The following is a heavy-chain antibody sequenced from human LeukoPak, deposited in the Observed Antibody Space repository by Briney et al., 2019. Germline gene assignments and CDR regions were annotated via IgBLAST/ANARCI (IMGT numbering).Heavy chain of an antibody. D-gene: IGHD6-19*01. CDR2: ISYDGSNK. Sequence: GGSLRLSCAASGFTFSSYAMHWVRQAPGKGLEWVAVISYDGSNKYYADPVKGRFTISRDNSKNTLYLQMNSLRAEDTAVYYCARDAGQWLINNWFDPWGQGTLVTVSS. CDR1: GFTFSSYA. J-gene: IGHJ5*02. V-gene: IGHV3-30-3*01. CDR3: ARDAGQWLINNWFDP.